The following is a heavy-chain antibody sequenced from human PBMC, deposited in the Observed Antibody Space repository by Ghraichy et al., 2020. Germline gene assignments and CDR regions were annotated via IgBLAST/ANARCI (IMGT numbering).Heavy chain of an antibody. CDR1: GFTFSDYY. CDR3: ARIIYPSPFGYYYGLDL. Sequence: GGSLRLSCATSGFTFSDYYMAWIRQSPERGLEWVSYITNVGTTTYYADSVKGRFAISRDNTKRSLHLQIDSLTVGDTAVYFCARIIYPSPFGYYYGLDLWGQGTAVTVS. CDR2: ITNVGTTT. D-gene: IGHD3-3*01. V-gene: IGHV3-11*01. J-gene: IGHJ6*02.